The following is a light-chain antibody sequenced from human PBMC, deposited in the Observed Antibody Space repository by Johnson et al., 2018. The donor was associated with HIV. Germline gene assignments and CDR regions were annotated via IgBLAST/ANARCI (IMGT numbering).Light chain of an antibody. Sequence: QSVLTQPPSVSAAPGQKVTISCSGSSSNTGSNYVSWYQQLPGTAPKLLIYDNNKRPSGIPDRFSGSKSGTSATLGNTGLQPRDEADYYCGTWDSSLILYVFGTGTKVTVL. CDR1: SSNTGSNY. CDR2: DNN. V-gene: IGLV1-51*01. CDR3: GTWDSSLILYV. J-gene: IGLJ1*01.